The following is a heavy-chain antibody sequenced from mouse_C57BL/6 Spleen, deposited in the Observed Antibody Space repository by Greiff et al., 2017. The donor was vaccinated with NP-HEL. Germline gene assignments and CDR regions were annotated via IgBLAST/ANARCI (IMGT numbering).Heavy chain of an antibody. J-gene: IGHJ4*01. Sequence: EVKLQESGPGLVKPSQSLSLTCSVTGYSITSGYYWNWIRQFPGNKLEWMGYISYDGSNNYNPSLKNRISITRDTSKNQFFLKLNSVTTEDTATYYCARLAGTGAMDYWGQGTSVTVSS. CDR2: ISYDGSN. D-gene: IGHD4-1*01. CDR3: ARLAGTGAMDY. V-gene: IGHV3-6*01. CDR1: GYSITSGYY.